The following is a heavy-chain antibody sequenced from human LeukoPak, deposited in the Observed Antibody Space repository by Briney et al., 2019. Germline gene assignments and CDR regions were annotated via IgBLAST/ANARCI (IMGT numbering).Heavy chain of an antibody. CDR2: IVVGSGNT. J-gene: IGHJ4*02. V-gene: IGHV1-58*02. Sequence: ASVKVSCKASGFTFTSSAMQWVRQARGQRLEWIGWIVVGSGNTNYAQKFQERVTITRDMSTSTAYMELSSPRSEDTAVYYCAAISSGWYEDYWGQGTLVTVSS. CDR3: AAISSGWYEDY. D-gene: IGHD6-19*01. CDR1: GFTFTSSA.